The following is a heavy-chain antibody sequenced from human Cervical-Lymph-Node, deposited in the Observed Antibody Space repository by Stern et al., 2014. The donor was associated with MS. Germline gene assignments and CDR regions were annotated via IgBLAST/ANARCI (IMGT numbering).Heavy chain of an antibody. Sequence: QVQLQESGGGVVQPGRSLRLSCATSGFTFGRHSMHWVRQAPGKGLEWVAIISYDGSSQHYADSVRGRFTISRSNSNNTLYLQMSSLRVEDTAMYYCARPAAARYFDYWGQGSQVIVSS. CDR3: ARPAAARYFDY. CDR2: ISYDGSSQ. D-gene: IGHD6-25*01. V-gene: IGHV3-30-3*01. J-gene: IGHJ4*02. CDR1: GFTFGRHS.